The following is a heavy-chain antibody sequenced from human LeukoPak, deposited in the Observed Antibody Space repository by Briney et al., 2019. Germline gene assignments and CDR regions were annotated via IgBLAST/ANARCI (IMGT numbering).Heavy chain of an antibody. D-gene: IGHD4-11*01. CDR3: AREWQYQFDY. Sequence: SEALSLTCTVSGGSIINTNYYWAWIRQPPGEGLEWIGSVYHSGITYYTPSLKSRVSISVDTSKNQHSLKVTSVTAADTAVYYCAREWQYQFDYWGQGSLVTVSS. V-gene: IGHV4-39*07. CDR2: VYHSGIT. J-gene: IGHJ4*02. CDR1: GGSIINTNYY.